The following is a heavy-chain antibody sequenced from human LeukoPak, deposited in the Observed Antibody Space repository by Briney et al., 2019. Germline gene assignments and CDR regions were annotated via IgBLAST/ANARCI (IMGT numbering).Heavy chain of an antibody. CDR3: ARVRYYDSSGHYNAFDI. J-gene: IGHJ3*02. CDR1: GGSISSGGYY. Sequence: TSETLSLTCTVSGGSISSGGYYWSWIRQHPGKGLEWIGYTHYSGSTYNNPSLKSRVTISLDTSKNHFSLRLSSVTAADTAVYYCARVRYYDSSGHYNAFDIWGQGTMVTVSS. D-gene: IGHD3-22*01. V-gene: IGHV4-31*03. CDR2: THYSGST.